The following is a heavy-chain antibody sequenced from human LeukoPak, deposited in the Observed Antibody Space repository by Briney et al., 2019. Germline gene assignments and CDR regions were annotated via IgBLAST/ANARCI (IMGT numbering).Heavy chain of an antibody. CDR3: ARRLSGGWDDTFDY. CDR1: GYTFTSYD. V-gene: IGHV1-8*01. CDR2: MNPNSGNT. J-gene: IGHJ4*02. D-gene: IGHD6-19*01. Sequence: GASVKVSCKASGYTFTSYDINWVRQATGQGLEWVGWMNPNSGNTGYAQKFQGRVTMTRNTSISTAYMALSSLRSEDTAVYYRARRLSGGWDDTFDYWGQGTLVTVSS.